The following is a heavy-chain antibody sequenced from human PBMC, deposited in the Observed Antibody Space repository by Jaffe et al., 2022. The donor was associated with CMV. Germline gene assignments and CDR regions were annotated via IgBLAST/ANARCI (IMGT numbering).Heavy chain of an antibody. Sequence: QVQLQQWGAGLLKPSETLSLTCVVYDGSFSDNYWSWIRQPPGKGLEWIGEINHSGSTNYNPSLKSRVTISVDTSKNQFSLKVSSVTAADTAVYYCARGPKINYDGNGYYYFDYWGQGTLVAVSS. D-gene: IGHD3-22*01. CDR3: ARGPKINYDGNGYYYFDY. V-gene: IGHV4-34*01. CDR2: INHSGST. J-gene: IGHJ4*02. CDR1: DGSFSDNY.